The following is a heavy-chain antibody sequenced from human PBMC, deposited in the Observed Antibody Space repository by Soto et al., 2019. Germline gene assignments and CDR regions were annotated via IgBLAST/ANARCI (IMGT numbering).Heavy chain of an antibody. V-gene: IGHV3-23*01. J-gene: IGHJ6*02. D-gene: IGHD2-15*01. CDR3: AKDGLVVVAVFGNGGMDV. CDR2: ISGSGGST. CDR1: GFTFSSYA. Sequence: EVQLLESGGGLVQPGGSLRLSCAASGFTFSSYAMSWVRQAPGKGLEWVSAISGSGGSTYYADSVKGRFTISRDNSKNTLYLQMNSLRAEDTAVYYCAKDGLVVVAVFGNGGMDVWGQGTTVTVSS.